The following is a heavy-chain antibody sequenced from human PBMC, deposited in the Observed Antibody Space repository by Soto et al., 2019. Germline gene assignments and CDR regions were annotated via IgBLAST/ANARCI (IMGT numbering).Heavy chain of an antibody. CDR2: INSDGSIT. V-gene: IGHV3-74*01. CDR1: GFTFSSYW. D-gene: IGHD3-16*02. CDR3: VRYPRSVGGSYRPDY. J-gene: IGHJ4*02. Sequence: GGSLRLSCAASGFTFSSYWMHWVRQVPEKGLVWVSRINSDGSITNYADAVKGRFTISRDNVKNTLYLQMNSLRAEDTAVYYCVRYPRSVGGSYRPDYWGQGTLVT.